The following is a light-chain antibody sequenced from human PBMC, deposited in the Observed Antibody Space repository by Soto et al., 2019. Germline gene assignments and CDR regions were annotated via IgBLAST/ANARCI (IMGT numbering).Light chain of an antibody. J-gene: IGKJ1*01. CDR1: QSVTGSH. Sequence: EIVLTQSPGTLSLSPGERATLSCRASQSVTGSHLAWYQQQPGQAPRLLMYGASSRATGIPVRFSGSGSGTDFTLTISRLEPEDFAVYYCQQYGSAPWTFGQGTKVEIK. CDR2: GAS. CDR3: QQYGSAPWT. V-gene: IGKV3-20*01.